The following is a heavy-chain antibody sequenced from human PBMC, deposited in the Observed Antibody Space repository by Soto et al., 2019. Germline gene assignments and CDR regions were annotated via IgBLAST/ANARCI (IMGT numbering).Heavy chain of an antibody. CDR2: IYWDDDK. Sequence: GSGPTLVNPTQTLTLTCTFSGFSLSTSGVGVGWIRQPPGKALEWLALIYWDDDKRYSPSLKSRLTITKDTSKNQMVLTMTNMEPVDTATYYCAHIMAAVVPAAIVSGGFDYWGQGTLVTVSS. V-gene: IGHV2-5*02. D-gene: IGHD2-2*02. CDR1: GFSLSTSGVG. CDR3: AHIMAAVVPAAIVSGGFDY. J-gene: IGHJ4*02.